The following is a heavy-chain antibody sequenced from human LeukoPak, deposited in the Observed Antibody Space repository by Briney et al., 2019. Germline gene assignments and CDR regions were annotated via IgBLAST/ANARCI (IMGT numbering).Heavy chain of an antibody. CDR2: ISSSGSTI. D-gene: IGHD3-10*02. CDR1: GFTFSK. Sequence: GGSLRLSCAASGFTFSKMNWVRQAPGKGLEWVSYISSSGSTIYYADSVKGRFTISRDNAKNSLYLQMNSLRAEDTAVYYCAELGITMIGGVWGKGTTVTVSS. V-gene: IGHV3-48*03. CDR3: AELGITMIGGV. J-gene: IGHJ6*04.